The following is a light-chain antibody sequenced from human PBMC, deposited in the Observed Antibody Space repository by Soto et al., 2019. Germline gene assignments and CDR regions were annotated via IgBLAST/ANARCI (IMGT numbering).Light chain of an antibody. J-gene: IGLJ3*02. CDR2: EVS. Sequence: QSVLTQPPSASGSPGQSVAISCTGTSSDVGGYNYVSWYQQHPGKAPKLMIYEVSKRPSGVPDRFSGSKSGNTASLTVSGLQAEDEADYDCSSYAGIKTLFGGGTKVTVL. CDR1: SSDVGGYNY. V-gene: IGLV2-8*01. CDR3: SSYAGIKTL.